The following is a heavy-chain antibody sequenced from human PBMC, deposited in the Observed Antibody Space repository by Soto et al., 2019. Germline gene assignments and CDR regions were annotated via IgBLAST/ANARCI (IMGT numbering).Heavy chain of an antibody. CDR3: AGSRYCSSTTCYFFDY. CDR2: FYHDGTT. J-gene: IGHJ4*02. D-gene: IGHD2-2*01. CDR1: GASISSDGYS. Sequence: PSETLSLTCTVSGASISSDGYSWSWIRQPPGKGLEWIGYFYHDGTTYYNPSLRSRVTISVDKSKNQFSLRLISVTAADTAVYYCAGSRYCSSTTCYFFDYCGQGPLVTVSS. V-gene: IGHV4-30-2*01.